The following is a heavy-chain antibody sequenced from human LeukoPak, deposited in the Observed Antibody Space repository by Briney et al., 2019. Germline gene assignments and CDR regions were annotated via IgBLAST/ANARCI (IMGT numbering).Heavy chain of an antibody. J-gene: IGHJ4*02. Sequence: TSETLSLTCTVSGGSISSSSYYWGWIRQPPGKGLEWIGSIYYSGSTYYNPSLKSRVTISVDTSKNQFSLKLSSATAADTAVYYCARDRNYDSSGSTPFDYWGQGTLVTVSS. CDR3: ARDRNYDSSGSTPFDY. CDR2: IYYSGST. CDR1: GGSISSSSYY. D-gene: IGHD3-22*01. V-gene: IGHV4-39*07.